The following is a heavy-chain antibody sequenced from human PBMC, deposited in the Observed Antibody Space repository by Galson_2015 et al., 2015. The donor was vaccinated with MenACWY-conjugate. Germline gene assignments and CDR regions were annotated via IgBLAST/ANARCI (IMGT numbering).Heavy chain of an antibody. CDR1: GFTFSNAW. D-gene: IGHD5-12*01. CDR2: IKSKTDGGTT. Sequence: SLRLSCAASGFTFSNAWMSWVRQAPGKGLEWVGRIKSKTDGGTTDYAAPVKGRFTISRDDSKNTLYLQMNSLKTEDTAVYYCTTVTSGYESDYYGMDVWGQGTTVTVSS. CDR3: TTVTSGYESDYYGMDV. J-gene: IGHJ6*02. V-gene: IGHV3-15*01.